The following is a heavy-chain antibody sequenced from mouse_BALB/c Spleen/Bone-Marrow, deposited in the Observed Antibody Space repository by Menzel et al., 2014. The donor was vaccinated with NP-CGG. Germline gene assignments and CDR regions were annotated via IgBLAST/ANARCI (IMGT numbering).Heavy chain of an antibody. Sequence: VQLQQSGAELVRPGTSVKVSCKASGYAFTNYLIEWVKQRPGQDLEWIGVINPGSGGTNYNEKFRGKATLTADKSSSTAYMQLSSLTSDDSAVYFCARCLTGTSALDFWGQGTSVTVSS. J-gene: IGHJ4*01. CDR3: ARCLTGTSALDF. V-gene: IGHV1-54*01. CDR1: GYAFTNYL. CDR2: INPGSGGT. D-gene: IGHD4-1*01.